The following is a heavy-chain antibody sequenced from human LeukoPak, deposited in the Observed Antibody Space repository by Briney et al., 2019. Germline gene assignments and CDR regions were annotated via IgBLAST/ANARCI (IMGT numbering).Heavy chain of an antibody. CDR1: GGSISSYY. D-gene: IGHD5-24*01. CDR3: ARGEDGYNYPDY. CDR2: IYYSGST. J-gene: IGHJ4*02. V-gene: IGHV4-59*06. Sequence: KPSETLSLTCTVSGGSISSYYWSWIRQHPGKGLEWIGYIYYSGSTYYNPSLKSRVTISVDTSKNQFSLKLSSVTAADTAVYYCARGEDGYNYPDYWGQGTLVTVSS.